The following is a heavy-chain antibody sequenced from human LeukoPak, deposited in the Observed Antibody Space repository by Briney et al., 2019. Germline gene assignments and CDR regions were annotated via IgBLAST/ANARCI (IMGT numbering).Heavy chain of an antibody. V-gene: IGHV3-66*01. CDR1: GFTFSSYG. CDR2: IYRGGST. J-gene: IGHJ4*02. Sequence: PGGSLRLSCAASGFTFSSYGMSWVRQAPGKGLEWVSVIYRGGSTFYADSVKGRFTISRDNSKNTLYLQMNSLRAEDTAVYYCATYNGGNSAFEYWGQGTLVTVSS. D-gene: IGHD4-23*01. CDR3: ATYNGGNSAFEY.